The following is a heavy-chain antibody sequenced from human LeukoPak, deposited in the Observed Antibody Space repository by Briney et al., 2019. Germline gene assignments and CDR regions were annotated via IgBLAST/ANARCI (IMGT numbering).Heavy chain of an antibody. CDR1: GGSISSYY. CDR3: ASFYCSGGSCYQYFSYYYMDV. D-gene: IGHD2-15*01. V-gene: IGHV4-59*08. J-gene: IGHJ6*03. Sequence: SETLSLTCTVSGGSISSYYWSWIRQPPGKGLEWLGYIYYSGSTNYNPSLKSRVTISVDTSKNQFSLKLNSVTAADTAVYYCASFYCSGGSCYQYFSYYYMDVWGKGTTVTISS. CDR2: IYYSGST.